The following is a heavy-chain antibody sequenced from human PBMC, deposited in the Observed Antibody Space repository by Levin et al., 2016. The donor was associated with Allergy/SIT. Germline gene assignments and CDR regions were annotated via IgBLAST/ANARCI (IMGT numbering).Heavy chain of an antibody. CDR1: GGSIPGSSYF. V-gene: IGHV4-39*01. Sequence: SETLSLTCTVSGGSIPGSSYFWAWIRQPPGKGPEWIGAFYSTGSSNINPSLKSRVTISVDTSKNQFSLRLSSLTAADTALYYCASPNSGRCCHDAFDFWGQGKMVTVSS. D-gene: IGHD5-12*01. CDR2: FYSTGSS. J-gene: IGHJ3*01. CDR3: ASPNSGRCCHDAFDF.